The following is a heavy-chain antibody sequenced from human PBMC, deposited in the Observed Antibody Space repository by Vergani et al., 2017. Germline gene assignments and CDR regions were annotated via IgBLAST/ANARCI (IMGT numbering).Heavy chain of an antibody. CDR1: GFTFSSYG. D-gene: IGHD6-19*01. CDR3: AKDWRGSGWYGGEYMDV. CDR2: ISDDGSNK. J-gene: IGHJ6*03. Sequence: QVQLVESGGGVVQPGRSLRLSCAASGFTFSSYGMHWVRQAPGKGLEWVAVISDDGSNKYYADSVKGRFTISRDNSKNTLYLQMNSLRAEDTAVYYCAKDWRGSGWYGGEYMDVWGKGTTVTVSS. V-gene: IGHV3-30*18.